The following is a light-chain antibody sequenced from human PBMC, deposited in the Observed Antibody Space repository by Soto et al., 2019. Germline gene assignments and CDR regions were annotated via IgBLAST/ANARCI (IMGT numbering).Light chain of an antibody. J-gene: IGKJ3*01. V-gene: IGKV3-20*01. CDR1: QSVSSIY. CDR2: GTS. CDR3: QQYGGSPSFT. Sequence: EVVLTQSPVTLSLSPGERATLSCRASQSVSSIYLAWYQQKPGQAPRLLIYGTSSRATSIPDRFSGSGSGTDFTLTISRLEPEDFAVYYCQQYGGSPSFTFGPGTKVDIK.